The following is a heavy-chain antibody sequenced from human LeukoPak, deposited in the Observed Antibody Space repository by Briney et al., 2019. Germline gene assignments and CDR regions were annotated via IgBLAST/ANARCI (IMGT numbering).Heavy chain of an antibody. J-gene: IGHJ4*02. V-gene: IGHV3-30*02. Sequence: PGGSLRLSCAASGFTFSSYGMHWVRQAPGKGLEWVAFIRYDGSNKYFADSVKGRFSISRDNPKNTLFLQMSSLRAEDTAVYYCAKTSAGIRGGYFDYWGQGTLVTVSS. CDR3: AKTSAGIRGGYFDY. D-gene: IGHD3-10*01. CDR1: GFTFSSYG. CDR2: IRYDGSNK.